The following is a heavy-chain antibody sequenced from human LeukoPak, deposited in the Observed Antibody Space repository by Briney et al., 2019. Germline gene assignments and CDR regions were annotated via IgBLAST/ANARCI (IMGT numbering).Heavy chain of an antibody. CDR2: ILHTGST. J-gene: IGHJ5*02. V-gene: IGHV4-34*12. CDR1: GYSLTNHY. Sequence: SETLSLTWAVSGYSLTNHYWIWIRQPPGKGLEWTGEILHTGSTNYNPSFKSRVSISIDTSKNQFFLRLTSVTAADTAVYYCARGQAAVHPWGQGTLVTVSS. D-gene: IGHD6-13*01. CDR3: ARGQAAVHP.